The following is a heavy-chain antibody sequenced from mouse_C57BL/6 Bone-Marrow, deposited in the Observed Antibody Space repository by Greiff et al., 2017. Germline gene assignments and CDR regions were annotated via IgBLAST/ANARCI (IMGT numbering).Heavy chain of an antibody. CDR3: AITTVVATDAMDY. CDR1: GFTFSDYG. V-gene: IGHV5-17*01. Sequence: EVKVVESGGGLVKPGGSLKLSCAASGFTFSDYGMHWVRQAPEKGLEWVAYISSGSSTIYYADTVKGRLPISRDNAKNTLVLQMTSLRSEDTAMYYCAITTVVATDAMDYWGQGTSVTVSS. D-gene: IGHD1-1*01. J-gene: IGHJ4*01. CDR2: ISSGSSTI.